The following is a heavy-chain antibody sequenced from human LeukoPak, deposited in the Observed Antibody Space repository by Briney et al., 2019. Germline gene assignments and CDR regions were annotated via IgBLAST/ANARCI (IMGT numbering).Heavy chain of an antibody. D-gene: IGHD2-2*01. CDR1: GFTFSSYA. V-gene: IGHV3-48*01. Sequence: PGGSLRLSCAASGFTFSSYAMGWVRQAPGKGLEWVSYISSSSATIYYADSVKGRFTISRDNAKNSLYLQLSSLRAEDTAVYYCARDYCSTTSCRYDFWGQGTLVTVSS. CDR2: ISSSSATI. J-gene: IGHJ4*02. CDR3: ARDYCSTTSCRYDF.